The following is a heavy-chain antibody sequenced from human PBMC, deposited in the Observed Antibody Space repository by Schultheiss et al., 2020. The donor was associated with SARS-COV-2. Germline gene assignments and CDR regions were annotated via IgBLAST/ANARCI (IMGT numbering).Heavy chain of an antibody. Sequence: GGSLRLSCAASGFTFSSYAMSWVRQAPGKGLEWVSVIYSGGSTYYADSVKGRFTISRDNSKNTLYLQMNSLRAEDTAVYYCAKDRAIGVVGVTYYYYGMDVWGQGTTVTVSS. J-gene: IGHJ6*02. D-gene: IGHD1-26*01. V-gene: IGHV3-23*03. CDR3: AKDRAIGVVGVTYYYYGMDV. CDR2: IYSGGST. CDR1: GFTFSSYA.